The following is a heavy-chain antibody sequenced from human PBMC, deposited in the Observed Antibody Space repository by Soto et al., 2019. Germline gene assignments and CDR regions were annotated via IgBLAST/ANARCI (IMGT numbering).Heavy chain of an antibody. CDR1: GFIFSDYW. CDR3: ARDDYDSSGYYYVDY. D-gene: IGHD3-22*01. Sequence: PGGSLRLSCVASGFIFSDYWMTWVRQAPDKGLEWVAVIWYDGSKKYYADSLKGRFTISRDNSKKTLYLQVNSLRAEDTAVYFCARDDYDSSGYYYVDYWGQGTLVTVSS. V-gene: IGHV3-33*08. J-gene: IGHJ4*02. CDR2: IWYDGSKK.